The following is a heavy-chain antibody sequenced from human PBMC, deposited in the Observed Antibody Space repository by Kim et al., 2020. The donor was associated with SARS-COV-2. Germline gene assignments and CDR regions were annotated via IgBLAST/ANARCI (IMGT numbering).Heavy chain of an antibody. J-gene: IGHJ1*01. CDR2: ISGSGGRT. Sequence: GGSLRLSCEASGFTFSSYAMSGVRQAPGKGLEWVSVISGSGGRTYYAGSVKGRFTISRDNSKNTLYLQMNSLRAEDTAIYFCAKDSRLGAAGRTEYFQHWGQGTLVTVSS. D-gene: IGHD6-13*01. V-gene: IGHV3-23*01. CDR3: AKDSRLGAAGRTEYFQH. CDR1: GFTFSSYA.